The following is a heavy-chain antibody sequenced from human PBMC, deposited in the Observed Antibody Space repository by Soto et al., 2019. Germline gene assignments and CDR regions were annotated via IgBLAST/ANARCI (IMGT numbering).Heavy chain of an antibody. J-gene: IGHJ6*03. CDR2: ISGSGGST. D-gene: IGHD3-3*01. CDR3: AKDHILEWFGEPYYYYYYMDV. CDR1: GFTFSSYA. Sequence: PGGSLRLSCAASGFTFSSYAMSWVRQAPGKGLEWVSAISGSGGSTYYADSVKGRFTISRDNSKNTLYLQMNSLRAEDTAVYYCAKDHILEWFGEPYYYYYYMDVWGKGTTVTVSS. V-gene: IGHV3-23*01.